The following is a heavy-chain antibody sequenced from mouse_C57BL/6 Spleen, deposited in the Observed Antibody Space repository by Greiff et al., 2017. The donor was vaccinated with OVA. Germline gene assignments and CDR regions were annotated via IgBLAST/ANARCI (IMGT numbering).Heavy chain of an antibody. J-gene: IGHJ1*03. D-gene: IGHD1-1*01. CDR1: GYTFTSYG. Sequence: VKLQESGAELARPGASVKLSCKASGYTFTSYGISWVKQRTGQGLEWIGEIYPRSGNTYYNEKFKGKATLTADKSSSTAYMELRSLTSEDSAVYFCARGGYGRSYIYWYFDVWGTGTTVTVSS. V-gene: IGHV1-81*01. CDR2: IYPRSGNT. CDR3: ARGGYGRSYIYWYFDV.